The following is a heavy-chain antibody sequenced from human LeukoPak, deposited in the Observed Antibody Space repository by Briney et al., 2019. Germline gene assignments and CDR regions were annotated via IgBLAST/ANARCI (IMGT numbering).Heavy chain of an antibody. CDR3: ARGQIRLTD. CDR2: INHSGGA. J-gene: IGHJ4*02. V-gene: IGHV4-34*01. D-gene: IGHD3-9*01. CDR1: DGSFY. Sequence: SETLSLTCTVHDGSFYWSWIRQPPGKGLEWIGEINHSGGAIYNPSLKSRVTISVDTSKNQFSLRLSSVTAADTAVYYCARGQIRLTDWGQGTLVTVSS.